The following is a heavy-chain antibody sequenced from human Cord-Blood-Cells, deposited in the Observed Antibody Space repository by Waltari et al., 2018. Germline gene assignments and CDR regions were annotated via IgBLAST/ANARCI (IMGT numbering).Heavy chain of an antibody. CDR1: GGTFSSYA. D-gene: IGHD6-13*01. CDR3: AREPYSSSWYAFDI. J-gene: IGHJ3*02. V-gene: IGHV1-69*01. CDR2: IIPIFGTA. Sequence: QVQLVQSGAELKKPGSSLKASSKASGGTFSSYATSGVRQAPGQGLEWMGGIIPIFGTANYAQKFQGRVTITADESTSTAYMELSSLRSEDTAVYYCAREPYSSSWYAFDIWGQGTMVTVSS.